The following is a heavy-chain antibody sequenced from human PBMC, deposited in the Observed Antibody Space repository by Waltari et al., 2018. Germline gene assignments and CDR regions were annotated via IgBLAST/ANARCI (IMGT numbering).Heavy chain of an antibody. J-gene: IGHJ3*02. Sequence: QVQLVESGGGVVQPGRSLRLSCAASGFTFSSYGMHWVRQAPGKGLEWVAVISYDGSNKYYADSVKGRFTISRDNSKNTLYLQMNSLRAEDTAVYYCARGLKGGAFDIWGQGTMVTVSS. CDR2: ISYDGSNK. V-gene: IGHV3-30*03. D-gene: IGHD3-16*01. CDR1: GFTFSSYG. CDR3: ARGLKGGAFDI.